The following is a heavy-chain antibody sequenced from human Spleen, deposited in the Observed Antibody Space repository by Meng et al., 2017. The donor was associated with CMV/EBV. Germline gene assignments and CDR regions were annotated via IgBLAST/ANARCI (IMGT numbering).Heavy chain of an antibody. J-gene: IGHJ4*02. D-gene: IGHD2-15*01. CDR1: GFTFSSYS. V-gene: IGHV3-21*01. CDR3: ARVAAAAIALDC. CDR2: ISSSGTYI. Sequence: GESLKISCAASGFTFSSYSMNWVRQAPGKGLEWVSSISSSGTYIYNADSVRGRFTISRDNAKNSVYLQMFSLRVEDTAFYYCARVAAAAIALDCWGQGTLVTVSS.